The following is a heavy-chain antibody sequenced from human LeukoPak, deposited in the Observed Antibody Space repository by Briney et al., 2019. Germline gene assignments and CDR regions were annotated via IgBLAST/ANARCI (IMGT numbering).Heavy chain of an antibody. V-gene: IGHV4-38-2*02. D-gene: IGHD6-6*01. Sequence: SETLSLTCTVSGYSISSGYYWGWIRQPPGKGLERIVNIYHTGSTYYNPSLKSRVTISVDTSKNQFSLKLSSVTAADTAVYYCVRSSSSIFDYWGQGTLVTVSS. CDR1: GYSISSGYY. CDR2: IYHTGST. J-gene: IGHJ4*02. CDR3: VRSSSSIFDY.